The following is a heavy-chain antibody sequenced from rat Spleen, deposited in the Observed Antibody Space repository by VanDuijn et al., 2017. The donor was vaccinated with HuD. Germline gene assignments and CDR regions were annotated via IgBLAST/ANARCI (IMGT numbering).Heavy chain of an antibody. V-gene: IGHV5S13*01. D-gene: IGHD1-12*02. CDR2: ISAGSGDT. Sequence: EVQLVESGGGLVQPGRSLKLSCAASGFTFSNYGMHWIRQAPTKGLEWIASISAGSGDTYYRDSVKGRFTISRDNAKNTQYLHMDSLRSEDTATYYCARLGVVITSGVMDAWGQGASVTVSS. CDR1: GFTFSNYG. CDR3: ARLGVVITSGVMDA. J-gene: IGHJ4*01.